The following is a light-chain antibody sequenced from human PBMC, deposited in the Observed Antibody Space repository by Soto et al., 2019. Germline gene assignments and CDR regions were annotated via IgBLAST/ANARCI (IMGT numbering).Light chain of an antibody. CDR2: KAS. CDR1: QKINTW. J-gene: IGKJ2*01. V-gene: IGKV1-5*03. Sequence: DIEMTQSPSTLSASIGDRVTITCRASQKINTWLAWYQHKPGKAPKLLIYKASTLESGVPSRFSGSGSGTEFTLTISSLQPDDFATYYCQQYHNYYTFGQGTKLEIK. CDR3: QQYHNYYT.